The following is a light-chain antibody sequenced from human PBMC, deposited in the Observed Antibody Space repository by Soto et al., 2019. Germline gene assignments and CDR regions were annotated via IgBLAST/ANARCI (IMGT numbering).Light chain of an antibody. J-gene: IGKJ1*01. CDR3: QQSYSKWT. CDR2: AAS. V-gene: IGKV1-39*01. Sequence: DIQMTQSPSSLSASVGDRVTITCRAKESVSSYVNWYQQKPGKAPKLLIYAASSLQSGVPARFRGCGSVTDFTLTISGLQPEDFATYYCQQSYSKWTFGQGTKVEIK. CDR1: ESVSSY.